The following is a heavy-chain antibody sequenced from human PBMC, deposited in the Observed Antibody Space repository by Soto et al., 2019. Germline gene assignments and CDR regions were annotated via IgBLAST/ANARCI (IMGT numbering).Heavy chain of an antibody. J-gene: IGHJ4*02. CDR3: ANTRGQQWRVDY. CDR2: ISGSGGST. CDR1: GFTFTSYW. D-gene: IGHD6-19*01. Sequence: GGSLRLSCAASGFTFTSYWMHWVRQAPGKGLEWVSAISGSGGSTYYADSVKGWFTISRDNSKNTFYLQMNSLRAEDTAVYYCANTRGQQWRVDYWGQGTLVTVSS. V-gene: IGHV3-23*01.